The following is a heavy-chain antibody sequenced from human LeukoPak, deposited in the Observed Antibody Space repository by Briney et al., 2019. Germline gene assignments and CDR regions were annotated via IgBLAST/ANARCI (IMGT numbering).Heavy chain of an antibody. CDR1: VYTFTNSY. J-gene: IGHJ3*01. Sequence: EASVKVSCKASVYTFTNSYIHWVRQAPGQGLEWMAIINTRGGSTTYAQKFQGRVTVTRDTSTTTVNMDLNSLISDDTAVYYCARDLYDDGSIDVWGQGTMVTVSS. D-gene: IGHD3-3*01. V-gene: IGHV1-46*01. CDR3: ARDLYDDGSIDV. CDR2: INTRGGST.